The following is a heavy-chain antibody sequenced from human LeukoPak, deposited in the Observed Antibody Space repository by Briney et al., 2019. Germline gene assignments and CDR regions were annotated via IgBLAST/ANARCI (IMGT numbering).Heavy chain of an antibody. D-gene: IGHD3-10*01. Sequence: SETLSLTCTVSGGSISSYNWSWIRQPAGKGLEWIGRIYTSGSTNYNPSLKSRVTMSVDTSKNQFSLKLSSVTAADTAVYYCAGSSITMVSRDWYFDPWGRGTLVTVSS. CDR3: AGSSITMVSRDWYFDP. V-gene: IGHV4-4*07. CDR1: GGSISSYN. J-gene: IGHJ2*01. CDR2: IYTSGST.